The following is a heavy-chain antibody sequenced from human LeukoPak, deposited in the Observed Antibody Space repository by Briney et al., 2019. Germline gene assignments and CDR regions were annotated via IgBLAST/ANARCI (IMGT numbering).Heavy chain of an antibody. CDR2: VIHSGST. CDR3: ARGADYYDSSGYYFLGMGIFDY. J-gene: IGHJ4*02. D-gene: IGHD3-22*01. CDR1: GGSVSSGSYY. V-gene: IGHV4-61*01. Sequence: SETLSLTCTVSGGSVSSGSYYWSWIRQPPGKGLEWIGEVIHSGSTYYNPSLKSRVTISVDRSKNQFSLKLSSVTAADTAVYYCARGADYYDSSGYYFLGMGIFDYWGQGTLVTVSS.